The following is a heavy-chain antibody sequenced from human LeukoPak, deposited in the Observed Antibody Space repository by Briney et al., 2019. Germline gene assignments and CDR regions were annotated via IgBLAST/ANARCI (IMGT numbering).Heavy chain of an antibody. J-gene: IGHJ4*02. CDR3: ARDSGLLWFEYTLDY. V-gene: IGHV4-39*07. D-gene: IGHD3-10*01. CDR2: IYYSGST. Sequence: TSETLSLTCTVSGGSISSSSYYWGWIRQPPGKGLEWIGSIYYSGSTYYNPSLKSRVTISVDTSKNQFSLKLSSVTAADTAVYYCARDSGLLWFEYTLDYWGQGTLVTVSS. CDR1: GGSISSSSYY.